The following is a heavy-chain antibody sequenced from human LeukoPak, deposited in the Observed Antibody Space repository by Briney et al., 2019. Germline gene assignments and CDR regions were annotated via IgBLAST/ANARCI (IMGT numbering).Heavy chain of an antibody. V-gene: IGHV7-4-1*02. D-gene: IGHD3-16*02. CDR2: IHPSTGNP. CDR1: GYTFTNYA. Sequence: ASVKVSCKASGYTFTNYAMNWVRQAPGQGLEWMGWIHPSTGNPTYAQGFTGRFVFSLDTSVSTTYLQISGLKAEDTAVYYCARAFQSLGGLSLPDYWGQGTLVTVSS. J-gene: IGHJ4*02. CDR3: ARAFQSLGGLSLPDY.